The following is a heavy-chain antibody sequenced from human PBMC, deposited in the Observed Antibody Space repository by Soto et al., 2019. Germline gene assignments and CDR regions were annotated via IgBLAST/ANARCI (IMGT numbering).Heavy chain of an antibody. CDR2: INPNSGGT. J-gene: IGHJ6*02. CDR1: GYTFTGYY. CDR3: ARVPGQNCSGGSCYSDHYGMDV. D-gene: IGHD2-15*01. Sequence: ASVKVSCKASGYTFTGYYMHWVRQAPRQGLEWMGWINPNSGGTNYAQKFQGWVTMTRDTSISTAYMELSRLRSDDTAVYYCARVPGQNCSGGSCYSDHYGMDVWGQGTTVTVSS. V-gene: IGHV1-2*04.